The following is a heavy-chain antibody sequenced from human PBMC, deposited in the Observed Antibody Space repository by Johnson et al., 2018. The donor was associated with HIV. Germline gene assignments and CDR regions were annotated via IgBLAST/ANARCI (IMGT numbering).Heavy chain of an antibody. J-gene: IGHJ3*02. CDR2: ISYDGSNK. V-gene: IGHV3-30-3*01. Sequence: QLVESGGGVVQPGRSLRLSCAASGFTFSSYAMHWVRQAPGQGLEWVAVISYDGSNKYYADSVKGRFTISRDNSKNTLYLQMNSLRTEDTAVYYCARGVPFGVVRLGYRAFDIWGQGTMVTVSS. D-gene: IGHD3-3*01. CDR1: GFTFSSYA. CDR3: ARGVPFGVVRLGYRAFDI.